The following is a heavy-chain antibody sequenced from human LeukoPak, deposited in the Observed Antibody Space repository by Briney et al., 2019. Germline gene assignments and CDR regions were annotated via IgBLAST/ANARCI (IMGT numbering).Heavy chain of an antibody. V-gene: IGHV1-18*01. J-gene: IGHJ4*02. D-gene: IGHD3-22*01. CDR3: ARGYYYDSSGYYYPDY. CDR1: RYTFTSYG. Sequence: ASVKVSCKASRYTFTSYGISWVRQAPGQGLEWMGWISAYNGNTNYAQKLQGRVTMTTDTSTSTAYMELRSLRSDDTAVYYCARGYYYDSSGYYYPDYWGQGTLVTVSS. CDR2: ISAYNGNT.